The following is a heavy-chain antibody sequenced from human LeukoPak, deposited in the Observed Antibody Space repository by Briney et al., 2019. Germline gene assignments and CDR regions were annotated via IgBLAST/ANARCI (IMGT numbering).Heavy chain of an antibody. CDR3: AKGSDGYCGGDCAFDY. J-gene: IGHJ4*02. CDR2: ISHSGGST. D-gene: IGHD2-21*02. V-gene: IGHV3-23*01. Sequence: GSLRLSCAASGFTFTTYAIAWVRQAPGKGLEWVSSISHSGGSTYNADSVKGRFTISRDNSKNTLYLQMNSLRGEDTALYYCAKGSDGYCGGDCAFDYWGQGTLVTVSS. CDR1: GFTFTTYA.